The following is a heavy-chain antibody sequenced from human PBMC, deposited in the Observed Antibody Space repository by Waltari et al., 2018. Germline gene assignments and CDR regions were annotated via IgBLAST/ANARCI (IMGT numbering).Heavy chain of an antibody. D-gene: IGHD1-20*01. CDR3: AKGYIIGSANNNWFDP. CDR1: GFTFDDYA. J-gene: IGHJ5*02. V-gene: IGHV3-9*01. Sequence: EVQLVESGGGLVQPGRSLRLSCAASGFTFDDYAMHWVRQAPGKGLEWVSGISWNSFSRGYADSVKGRFTISRDNAKNSLYLQMNSLRIEDTALYYCAKGYIIGSANNNWFDPWGPGILVTVSS. CDR2: ISWNSFSR.